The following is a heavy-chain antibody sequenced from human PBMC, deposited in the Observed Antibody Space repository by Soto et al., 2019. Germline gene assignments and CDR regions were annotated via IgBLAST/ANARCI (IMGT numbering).Heavy chain of an antibody. D-gene: IGHD5-12*01. CDR2: TSSSSSYI. Sequence: GEGLEWVSSTSSSSSYIYYADSAKGRFTNSRDNAKNSLYLQMNGLRAEDTAVYYCARVLKSRTATGSVLDFWGQGTLVTVSS. V-gene: IGHV3-21*01. CDR3: ARVLKSRTATGSVLDF. J-gene: IGHJ4*02.